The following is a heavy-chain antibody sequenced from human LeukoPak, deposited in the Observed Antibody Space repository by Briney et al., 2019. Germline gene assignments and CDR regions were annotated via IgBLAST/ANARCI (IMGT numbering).Heavy chain of an antibody. CDR2: IYYSGSA. CDR1: GGSISSSSYY. CDR3: ARDGVVRGVIGAFDI. D-gene: IGHD3-10*01. Sequence: SSETLSLTCTVSGGSISSSSYYWGWIRQPPGKGLEWIGSIYYSGSAYYNPSLKSRVTISVDTSKNQFSLKLSSVTAADTAVYYCARDGVVRGVIGAFDIWGQGTMVTVSS. V-gene: IGHV4-39*07. J-gene: IGHJ3*02.